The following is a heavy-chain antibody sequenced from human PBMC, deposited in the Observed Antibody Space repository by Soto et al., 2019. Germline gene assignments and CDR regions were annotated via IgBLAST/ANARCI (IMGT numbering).Heavy chain of an antibody. J-gene: IGHJ4*02. CDR2: IYHSGST. D-gene: IGHD5-12*01. Sequence: SETMSLTCAVSGGSISSGGYSWSWIRQPPGKGLEWIGYIYHSGSTYYNPSLKSRVTISVDRSKNQFSLKLSSVTAADTAVYYCAAGGGLPRYYWGQGTLVTVSS. CDR1: GGSISSGGYS. CDR3: AAGGGLPRYY. V-gene: IGHV4-30-2*01.